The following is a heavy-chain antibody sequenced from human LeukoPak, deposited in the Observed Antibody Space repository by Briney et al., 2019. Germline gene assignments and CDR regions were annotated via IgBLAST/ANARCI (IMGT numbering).Heavy chain of an antibody. Sequence: SETLSLTCTVSGGSISSSSYYWGWIRQPPGKGLEWIGSIYYSGSTNYNPSLKSRVTISVDTSKNQFSLKLSSVTAADTAVYYCARASRGLVHYYYYMDVWGKGTTVTISS. CDR1: GGSISSSSYY. CDR2: IYYSGST. V-gene: IGHV4-39*07. CDR3: ARASRGLVHYYYYMDV. D-gene: IGHD3-10*01. J-gene: IGHJ6*03.